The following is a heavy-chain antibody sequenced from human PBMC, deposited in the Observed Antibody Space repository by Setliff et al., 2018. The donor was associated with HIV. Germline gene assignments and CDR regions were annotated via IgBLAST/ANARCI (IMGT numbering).Heavy chain of an antibody. V-gene: IGHV1-18*01. Sequence: ASVKVSCKASGDTFNSHAISWVRQAPGQGLEWMGGISGHNGNTRYPQKLQGRVTMTTDTSTNTAYMELRRLRSDDTAVYYCARDGFRAGYSSGWSDYWGQGTLVTVSS. D-gene: IGHD6-19*01. CDR2: ISGHNGNT. CDR3: ARDGFRAGYSSGWSDY. CDR1: GDTFNSHA. J-gene: IGHJ4*02.